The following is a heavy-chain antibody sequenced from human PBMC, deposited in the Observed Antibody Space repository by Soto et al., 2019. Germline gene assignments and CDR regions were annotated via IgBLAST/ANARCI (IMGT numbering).Heavy chain of an antibody. CDR3: ARGDGYYYYYGMDV. D-gene: IGHD1-26*01. CDR1: GFTFSSYA. J-gene: IGHJ6*02. V-gene: IGHV3-30-3*01. CDR2: ISYDGSNK. Sequence: QVQLVESGGGVVQPGRSLRLSCAASGFTFSSYAMHWVRQAPGKGLEWVAVISYDGSNKYYADSVKGRFTISRDNSKNTLYLQMTSLRAEDTAVYYCARGDGYYYYYGMDVWGPGTTVTVSS.